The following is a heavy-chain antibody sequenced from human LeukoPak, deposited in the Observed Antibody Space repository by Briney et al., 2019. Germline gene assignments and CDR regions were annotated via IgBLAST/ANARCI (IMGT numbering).Heavy chain of an antibody. CDR1: GDSISSGSYY. D-gene: IGHD3-3*01. Sequence: PSQTLSLTCSVSGDSISSGSYYWSWIRQSAGKGLEWIGRISTTGNTNYTPSLKSRVTMSLDTSKNQFSLRLNSVIAAGTAVYYCARGSDFWSNSHNWFDPWGQGTVVTVSS. CDR2: ISTTGNT. CDR3: ARGSDFWSNSHNWFDP. J-gene: IGHJ5*02. V-gene: IGHV4-61*02.